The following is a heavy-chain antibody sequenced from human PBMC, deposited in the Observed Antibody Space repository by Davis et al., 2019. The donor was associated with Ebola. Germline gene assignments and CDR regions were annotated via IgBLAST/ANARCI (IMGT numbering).Heavy chain of an antibody. D-gene: IGHD6-6*01. CDR2: INPSGGST. Sequence: ASVKVSCKASGYTFTSYGISWVRQAPGQGLEWMGIINPSGGSTSYAQKFQGRVPMTRDTSTSTVYMELSSLRSEDTAVYYCARSSSGGYYFDYWGQGTLVTVSS. V-gene: IGHV1-46*03. CDR3: ARSSSGGYYFDY. CDR1: GYTFTSYG. J-gene: IGHJ4*02.